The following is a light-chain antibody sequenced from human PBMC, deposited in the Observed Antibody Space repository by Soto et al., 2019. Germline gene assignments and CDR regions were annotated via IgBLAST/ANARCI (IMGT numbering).Light chain of an antibody. CDR2: EVV. CDR1: KNDVGFYDF. Sequence: VLTQPPSASGSPGQSVTISCTGTKNDVGFYDFVSWYQHHPGKAPRLIIYEVVQRPSGVPDRFSGSKSGNTASLTVSGLQAADEADYFCKSYAGSNTYVFGSGTKVTVL. J-gene: IGLJ1*01. V-gene: IGLV2-8*01. CDR3: KSYAGSNTYV.